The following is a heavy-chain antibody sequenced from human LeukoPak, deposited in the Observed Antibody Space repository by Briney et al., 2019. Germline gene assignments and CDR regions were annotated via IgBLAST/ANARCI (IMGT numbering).Heavy chain of an antibody. J-gene: IGHJ5*02. V-gene: IGHV4-59*01. Sequence: PSETLSLTCTVSGGSISSYYWSWIRQPPGKGLEWIGYIYYSGGTNYNPSLKSRVTISVDTSKNQFSLKLSSVTAADTAVYYCARDRGVGDYGGNYWFDPWGQGTLVTVSS. CDR3: ARDRGVGDYGGNYWFDP. CDR2: IYYSGGT. CDR1: GGSISSYY. D-gene: IGHD4-23*01.